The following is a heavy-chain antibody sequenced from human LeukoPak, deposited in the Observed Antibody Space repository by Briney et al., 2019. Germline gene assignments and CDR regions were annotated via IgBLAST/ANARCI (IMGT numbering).Heavy chain of an antibody. CDR1: GGSFSGYY. D-gene: IGHD6-13*01. CDR2: IYYSGST. V-gene: IGHV4-59*01. Sequence: PSETLSLTCAVYGGSFSGYYWSWIRQPPGKGLEWIGYIYYSGSTNYNPSLKSRVTISVDTFKNQFSLKLSSVTAADTAVYYCARDTRIAATRGYYYYGMDVWGQGTTVTVSS. J-gene: IGHJ6*02. CDR3: ARDTRIAATRGYYYYGMDV.